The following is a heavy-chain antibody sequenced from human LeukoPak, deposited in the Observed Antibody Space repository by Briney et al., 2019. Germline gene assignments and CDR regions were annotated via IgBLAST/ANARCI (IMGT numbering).Heavy chain of an antibody. CDR3: AKDIGGSYYYYMDV. V-gene: IGHV3-9*01. CDR2: ISWNSGSI. J-gene: IGHJ6*03. D-gene: IGHD1-26*01. Sequence: GGSLGLSCAASGFTFYDYAMHWVRQAPGKGLEWVSGISWNSGSIGYADSVKGRFTISRDNAKNSLYLQMNSLRAEDTALYYCAKDIGGSYYYYMDVWGKGTTVTISS. CDR1: GFTFYDYA.